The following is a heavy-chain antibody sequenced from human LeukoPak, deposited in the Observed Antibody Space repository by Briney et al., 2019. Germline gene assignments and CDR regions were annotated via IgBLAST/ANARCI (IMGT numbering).Heavy chain of an antibody. D-gene: IGHD3-16*02. CDR1: GDILSSYN. CDR3: ARTYYDYVGGSYRPENFDI. Sequence: GASVSVSCKASGDILSSYNMHWVRQAPGQGVEWLGIINPSGGDTKYAQKFQGRVTLTRDKSTSTVYMELSSLTSDDTAVYYCARTYYDYVGGSYRPENFDIWGQGTLVTVSS. V-gene: IGHV1-46*01. J-gene: IGHJ4*02. CDR2: INPSGGDT.